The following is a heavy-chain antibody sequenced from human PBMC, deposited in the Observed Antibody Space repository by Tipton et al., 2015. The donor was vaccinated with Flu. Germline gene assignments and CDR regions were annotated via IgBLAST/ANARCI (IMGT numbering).Heavy chain of an antibody. D-gene: IGHD3-10*01. CDR1: SGSISSYY. CDR3: ARLGPYGSGSYPDY. Sequence: TLSLTCTVSSGSISSYYWSWIRQPAGKGLEWIGRIYTSGSTNYNPSLKSRATMSVDTSKNQFSLKLSSVTAADTAVYYCARLGPYGSGSYPDYWGQGTLVTVSS. J-gene: IGHJ4*02. V-gene: IGHV4-4*07. CDR2: IYTSGST.